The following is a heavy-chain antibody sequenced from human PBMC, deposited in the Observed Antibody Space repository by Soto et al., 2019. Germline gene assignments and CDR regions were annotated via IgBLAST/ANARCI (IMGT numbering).Heavy chain of an antibody. D-gene: IGHD3-22*01. J-gene: IGHJ4*02. V-gene: IGHV1-2*04. Sequence: VSCKAPGYTFTGYYMHWVRQAPGQGLEWMGWINPNSGGTNYAQKFQGWVTMTRDTSISTAYMELSRLRSDDTAVYYCARADSSGYYRFDYWGQGTLVTVSS. CDR1: GYTFTGYY. CDR3: ARADSSGYYRFDY. CDR2: INPNSGGT.